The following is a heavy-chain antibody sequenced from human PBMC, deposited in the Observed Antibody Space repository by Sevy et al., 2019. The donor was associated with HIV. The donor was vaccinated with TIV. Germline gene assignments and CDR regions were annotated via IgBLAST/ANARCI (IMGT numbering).Heavy chain of an antibody. CDR1: GYSFTSYW. CDR2: IYPGDSDT. CDR3: AVTYYDSSGYRHPYYFDY. Sequence: GGSLRLSCKGSGYSFTSYWIGWVRQMPGKGLEWMGIIYPGDSDTRYSPSFQGQVTISADKSISTAYLQWSSLKASDTAMYYCAVTYYDSSGYRHPYYFDYWGQGTLVTVSS. V-gene: IGHV5-51*01. D-gene: IGHD3-22*01. J-gene: IGHJ4*02.